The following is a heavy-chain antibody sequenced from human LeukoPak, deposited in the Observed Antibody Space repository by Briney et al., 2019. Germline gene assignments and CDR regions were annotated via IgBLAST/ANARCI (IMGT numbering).Heavy chain of an antibody. CDR2: ISAYNGNT. CDR3: ARDWDSSGSTPFHYFDY. V-gene: IGHV1-18*01. Sequence: GASVKVSCKASGYTFTSYGISWVRQAPGQGLEWMGWISAYNGNTNYAQKLQGRVTMTTDTSTSTAYMELRSLRSGDTAVYYCARDWDSSGSTPFHYFDYWGQGTLVTVSS. CDR1: GYTFTSYG. D-gene: IGHD3-22*01. J-gene: IGHJ4*02.